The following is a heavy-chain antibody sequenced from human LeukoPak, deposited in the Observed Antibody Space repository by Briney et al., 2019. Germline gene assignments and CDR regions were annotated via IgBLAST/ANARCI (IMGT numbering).Heavy chain of an antibody. CDR1: EFTFSIYA. CDR3: ARSRTYSNYY. V-gene: IGHV3-23*01. J-gene: IGHJ4*02. CDR2: ISSSGGST. Sequence: SGGSLRLSCVASEFTFSIYAMTWVRQAPGKGLEWVSSISSSGGSTYYADSVKGRFTISRDNSKNTLYLQMNSLRAEDTAVYYCARSRTYSNYYWGQGTLVTVSS. D-gene: IGHD4-11*01.